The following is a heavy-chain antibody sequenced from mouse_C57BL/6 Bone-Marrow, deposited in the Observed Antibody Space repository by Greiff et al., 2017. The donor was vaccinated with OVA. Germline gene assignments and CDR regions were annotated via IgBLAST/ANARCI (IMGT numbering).Heavy chain of an antibody. Sequence: VQLQQPGAELVKPGASVKLSCKASGYTFTSYWMHWVKQRPGQGLEWIGMIHPNSGSTNYNEKFKSKATLTVDKSSSTAYMQLSSLTSEDSAVYYCARRKPWFAYWGQGTLVTVSA. CDR2: IHPNSGST. J-gene: IGHJ3*01. CDR1: GYTFTSYW. V-gene: IGHV1-64*01. CDR3: ARRKPWFAY.